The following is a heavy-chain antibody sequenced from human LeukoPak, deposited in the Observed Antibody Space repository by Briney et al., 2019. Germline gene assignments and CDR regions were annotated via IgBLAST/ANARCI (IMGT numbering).Heavy chain of an antibody. CDR3: ARVPSGSFYYYGMTS. CDR2: IYYSGST. D-gene: IGHD3-10*01. CDR1: GGSISSYY. J-gene: IGHJ6*02. Sequence: SETLSLTCTVSGGSISSYYWSWIRQPPGKGLEWIGYIYYSGSTNYNPSLKSRVTISVDTSKNQFSLKLSSVTAADTAVYYCARVPSGSFYYYGMTSGAKGPRSPSP. V-gene: IGHV4-59*01.